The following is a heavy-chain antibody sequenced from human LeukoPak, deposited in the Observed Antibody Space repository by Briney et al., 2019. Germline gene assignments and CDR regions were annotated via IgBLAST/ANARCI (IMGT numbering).Heavy chain of an antibody. V-gene: IGHV3-48*03. CDR2: ICGRGNTI. CDR1: GFTFSGYE. D-gene: IGHD2-15*01. J-gene: IGHJ5*02. Sequence: QSGGSLRLSCAASGFTFSGYEMNWVRQAPGKGLEWISYICGRGNTIYYADSVKGRFTISRDNSKNTLYVQMNSLRAEDTAVYYCARDKDVGQPGHWFDTWGQGTLVTVSS. CDR3: ARDKDVGQPGHWFDT.